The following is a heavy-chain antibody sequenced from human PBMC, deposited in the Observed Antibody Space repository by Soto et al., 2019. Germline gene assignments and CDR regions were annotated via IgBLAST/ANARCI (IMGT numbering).Heavy chain of an antibody. D-gene: IGHD6-19*01. Sequence: DVQLVESGGGLVQPGRSLRLSCAASGFTFDDYAMHWVRQAPGKGLXXXSGISWNSGSIGYADSVKGRFTISRDNAKNSLYLXMNSXRAXXXXXXXXXXXYAGIAVAGAGPPQTYYYYYYMDVWGKGTTVTVSS. V-gene: IGHV3-9*01. CDR3: XXXYAGIAVAGAGPPQTYYYYYYMDV. CDR2: ISWNSGSI. J-gene: IGHJ6*03. CDR1: GFTFDDYA.